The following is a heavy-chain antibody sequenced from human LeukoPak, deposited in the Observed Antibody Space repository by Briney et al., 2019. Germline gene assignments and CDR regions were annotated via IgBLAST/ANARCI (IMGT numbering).Heavy chain of an antibody. CDR3: AKGPLHSSSWYYFDY. CDR2: ISGSGGST. J-gene: IGHJ4*02. Sequence: PGGSLRLSCAVSGFTFSSYAMNWVRQAPGKGLEWVSAISGSGGSTYYADSVKGRFTISRDNSKNTLYLQMNSLRAEDTAVYYCAKGPLHSSSWYYFDYWGQGTLVTVSS. D-gene: IGHD6-13*01. CDR1: GFTFSSYA. V-gene: IGHV3-23*01.